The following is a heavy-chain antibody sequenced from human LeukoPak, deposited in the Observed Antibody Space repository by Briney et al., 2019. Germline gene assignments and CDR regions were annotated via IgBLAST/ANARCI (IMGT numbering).Heavy chain of an antibody. D-gene: IGHD3-22*01. CDR1: GYTFTSYD. J-gene: IGHJ3*02. CDR3: ARGDTMIVVDAFDI. V-gene: IGHV1-8*01. Sequence: GASVKVSCTASGYTFTSYDINWVRQATGQELEWMGWMNPNSGNTGYAQKFQGRVTMTRNTSISTAYMELSSLRSEDTAVYYCARGDTMIVVDAFDIWGQGTMVTVSS. CDR2: MNPNSGNT.